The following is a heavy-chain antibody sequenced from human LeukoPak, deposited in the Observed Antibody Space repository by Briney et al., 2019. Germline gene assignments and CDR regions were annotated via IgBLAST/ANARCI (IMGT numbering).Heavy chain of an antibody. D-gene: IGHD2-21*02. CDR2: ISSSSNTI. CDR3: ARAVTVVTRGGLVFDY. CDR1: GFTFSSYS. J-gene: IGHJ4*02. V-gene: IGHV3-48*02. Sequence: GGALRLSCAASGFTFSSYSMNWGRQAPGKGLGWVSYISSSSNTIYYADSVKGRFTISRDNAKNSLFLQMNSLRDEDTSVYYCARAVTVVTRGGLVFDYWGQGTLVTVSS.